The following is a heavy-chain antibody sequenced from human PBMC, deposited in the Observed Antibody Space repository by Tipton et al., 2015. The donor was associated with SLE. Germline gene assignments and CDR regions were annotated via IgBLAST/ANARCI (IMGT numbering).Heavy chain of an antibody. J-gene: IGHJ3*02. Sequence: SLRLSCAASGFTFSGYAMHWVRQAPGKGLEWVAVISYDGSNKYYADSVKGRFTISRDNSKNTLYLQMNSLRAEDTAVYYCASELLDAFDIWGQGTMVTVSS. D-gene: IGHD2-15*01. V-gene: IGHV3-30*04. CDR2: ISYDGSNK. CDR3: ASELLDAFDI. CDR1: GFTFSGYA.